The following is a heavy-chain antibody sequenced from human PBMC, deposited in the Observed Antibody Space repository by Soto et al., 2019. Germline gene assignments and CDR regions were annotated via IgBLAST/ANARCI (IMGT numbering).Heavy chain of an antibody. CDR1: GGSISSGGYY. Sequence: PSETLSLTCTVSGGSISSGGYYWSWIRQHPGKGLEWIGYIYYSGSTYYNPSLKSRVTISVNTSKNKFSLKLSTVTAADTAVYYCARDLNGNASGRFAFWGPGHLVTVS. D-gene: IGHD1-1*01. V-gene: IGHV4-31*03. CDR2: IYYSGST. J-gene: IGHJ4*02. CDR3: ARDLNGNASGRFAF.